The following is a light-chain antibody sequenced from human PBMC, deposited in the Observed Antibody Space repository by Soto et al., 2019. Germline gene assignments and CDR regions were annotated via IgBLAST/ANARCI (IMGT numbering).Light chain of an antibody. J-gene: IGKJ1*01. V-gene: IGKV3-15*01. CDR2: GAS. CDR1: QSVSSN. CDR3: QQYNNWPRT. Sequence: EIVMTQSPATLSVSPGEGATLSCRASQSVSSNLAWYQQRRGQAPRLLIYGASTRATGLPVRFSGSGSGTEFTLTISSLQSEDFAIYYCQQYNNWPRTFGQGTKV.